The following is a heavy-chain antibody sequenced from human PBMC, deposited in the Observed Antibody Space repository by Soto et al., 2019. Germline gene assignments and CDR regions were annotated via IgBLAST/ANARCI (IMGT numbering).Heavy chain of an antibody. CDR2: ISPHNGNT. CDR3: ARGIFGYYSYFGMDV. Sequence: QVQLLQSGADVKKPGASVRVSCKASGYTFTSYGITWVRQAPGQGLECMGWISPHNGNTNYPQKFQGRVTMTTDTSTSTAYMELRSLRSDDTAVYYCARGIFGYYSYFGMDVWGQGTTVTVSS. V-gene: IGHV1-18*04. J-gene: IGHJ6*02. CDR1: GYTFTSYG. D-gene: IGHD3-3*02.